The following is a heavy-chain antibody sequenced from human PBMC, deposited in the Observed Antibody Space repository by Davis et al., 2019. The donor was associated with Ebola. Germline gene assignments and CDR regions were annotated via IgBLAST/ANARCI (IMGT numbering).Heavy chain of an antibody. Sequence: GGSLRLSCVASGFTFSSYVMDWVRQAPGKGLEWVAAIFFDGSEEYYADSLKGRFTISRDNAKNSLYLQMNTLRVEDTAIYYCVPGTWIRGQGTLVTVSS. V-gene: IGHV3-33*03. CDR1: GFTFSSYV. J-gene: IGHJ4*02. CDR2: IFFDGSEE. CDR3: VPGTWI. D-gene: IGHD5-18*01.